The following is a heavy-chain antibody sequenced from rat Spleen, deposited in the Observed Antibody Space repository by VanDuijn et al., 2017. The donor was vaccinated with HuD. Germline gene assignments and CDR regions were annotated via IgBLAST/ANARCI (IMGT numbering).Heavy chain of an antibody. D-gene: IGHD1-4*01. CDR2: INSAGST. CDR3: SPLPGRNLYS. CDR1: GYSITSSYR. J-gene: IGHJ2*01. V-gene: IGHV3-3*01. Sequence: EVQLQESGPGLVKPSQSLSLTCSVTGYSITSSYRWNWIRKFPGHKLEWMGYINSAGSTNYNPSLKSRISITRDTSKNQFFLRVNSVTTEDTATYYCSPLPGRNLYSWGQGVMVTVSS.